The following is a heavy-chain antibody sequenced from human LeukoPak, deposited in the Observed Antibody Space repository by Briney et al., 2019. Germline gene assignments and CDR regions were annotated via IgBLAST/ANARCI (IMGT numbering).Heavy chain of an antibody. CDR3: ARDRLYWSSTSCYLNWFDP. D-gene: IGHD2-2*01. CDR1: GGSISSHY. Sequence: SETLSLTCTVSGGSISSHYWSWIRQPPGKGLEWIGYIYYSGSTNYNPSLKSRVTISVDTSKNQFSLKLSSVTAADTAVYYCARDRLYWSSTSCYLNWFDPWGQGTLVTVSS. J-gene: IGHJ5*02. CDR2: IYYSGST. V-gene: IGHV4-59*11.